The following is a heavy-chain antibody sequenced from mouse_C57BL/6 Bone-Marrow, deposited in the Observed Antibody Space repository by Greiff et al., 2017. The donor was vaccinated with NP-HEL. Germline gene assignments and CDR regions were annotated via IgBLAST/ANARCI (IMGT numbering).Heavy chain of an antibody. CDR2: SRNKANDSKT. CDR1: GFTFSDFY. CDR3: ARGSSYFDY. Sequence: EVKVVESGGGLVQSGRSLRLSCATSGFTFSDFYMEWVRQAPGKGLEWIAASRNKANDSKTEYSASVKGRFIVSRDTSQSILYLQMNALRAEDTAIYYCARGSSYFDYWGQGTTLTVSS. V-gene: IGHV7-1*01. J-gene: IGHJ2*01. D-gene: IGHD1-1*01.